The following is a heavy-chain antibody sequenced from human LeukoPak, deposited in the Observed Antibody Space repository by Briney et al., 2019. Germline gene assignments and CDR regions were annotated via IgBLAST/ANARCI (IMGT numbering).Heavy chain of an antibody. Sequence: PGGSLRLSCAASGFTFRSYAMSWVREAPGKGLDWGSANSGSGGSTYYADSVKGRFTISRDNSKNTLYLQMNSLRAEDTAVYYCAKGAAAGTSRNWFDPWGQGTLVTVSS. V-gene: IGHV3-23*01. D-gene: IGHD6-13*01. CDR3: AKGAAAGTSRNWFDP. CDR1: GFTFRSYA. J-gene: IGHJ5*02. CDR2: NSGSGGST.